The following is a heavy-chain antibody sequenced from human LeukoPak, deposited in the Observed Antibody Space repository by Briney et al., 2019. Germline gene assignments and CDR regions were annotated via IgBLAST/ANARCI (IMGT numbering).Heavy chain of an antibody. J-gene: IGHJ5*02. CDR3: ARDAPDVAVPNWFDP. V-gene: IGHV4-59*01. CDR2: ISYSGNT. Sequence: SETLSLTXTVSGGSINNYYWSWIRQPPGKGLEWIGHISYSGNTNYNSSLRSRVTISVDTSNNQFSLRLSSVTAADTAVYYCARDAPDVAVPNWFDPWGQGTLVTVSS. D-gene: IGHD2-2*01. CDR1: GGSINNYY.